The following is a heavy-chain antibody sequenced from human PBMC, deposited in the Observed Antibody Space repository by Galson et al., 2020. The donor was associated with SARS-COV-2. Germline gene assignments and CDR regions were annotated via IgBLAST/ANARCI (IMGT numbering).Heavy chain of an antibody. CDR1: GFTFSTYG. J-gene: IGHJ4*02. D-gene: IGHD1-26*01. Sequence: GGSLRLSCAASGFTFSTYGMHWVRQSPGKGLEWVAVTWNDGSNKYYADSVKGRFTISRDNSKNTLYLQMNSLRSEDTAVYYCAKGGYTSPGATSEFFDYWGQGTLVTVSS. V-gene: IGHV3-33*06. CDR2: TWNDGSNK. CDR3: AKGGYTSPGATSEFFDY.